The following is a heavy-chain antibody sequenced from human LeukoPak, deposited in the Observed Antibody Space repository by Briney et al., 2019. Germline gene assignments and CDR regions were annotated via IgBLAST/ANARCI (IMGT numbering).Heavy chain of an antibody. J-gene: IGHJ4*02. CDR1: GFTFSSYA. Sequence: HTGGSLRLSCAASGFTFSSYAMSWVRQAPGKGLEWVSAISGSGGSTYYADSVKGRFTISRDNSKNTLYLQMNSLRAEDTAVYYCAKGLYYYGSGSYDYWGQGTLVTVSS. CDR2: ISGSGGST. CDR3: AKGLYYYGSGSYDY. D-gene: IGHD3-10*01. V-gene: IGHV3-23*01.